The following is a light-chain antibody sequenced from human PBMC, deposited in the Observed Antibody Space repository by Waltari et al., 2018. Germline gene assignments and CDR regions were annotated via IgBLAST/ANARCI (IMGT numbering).Light chain of an antibody. CDR3: QQYGSSPLT. Sequence: EIVLTQSPGTLSLSPGERANLSCRASQSVTSSYLAWYQQKPGQAPRLLIYGASSRATGIPDRFSGSESGTDFTLTISRLEPEDFAVYYCQQYGSSPLTFGGGTKVEIK. CDR2: GAS. V-gene: IGKV3-20*01. J-gene: IGKJ4*01. CDR1: QSVTSSY.